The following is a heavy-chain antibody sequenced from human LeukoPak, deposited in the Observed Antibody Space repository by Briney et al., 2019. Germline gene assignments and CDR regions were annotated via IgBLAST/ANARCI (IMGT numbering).Heavy chain of an antibody. J-gene: IGHJ4*02. Sequence: ASAKVSCKASGYTFTGYYMHWVRQAPGQGLEWMGWINPNSGVTYYAQKFQGRVSMTRDTSISTAYMEVSRLRSDDSALYYCARLTTPNLYYFDYWGQGTLVTVSS. CDR3: ARLTTPNLYYFDY. CDR1: GYTFTGYY. D-gene: IGHD4-11*01. CDR2: INPNSGVT. V-gene: IGHV1-2*02.